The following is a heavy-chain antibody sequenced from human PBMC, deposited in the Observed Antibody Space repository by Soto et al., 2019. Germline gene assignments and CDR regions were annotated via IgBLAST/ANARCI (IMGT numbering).Heavy chain of an antibody. CDR2: IFSNDEK. CDR1: GFSLSNARMG. CDR3: ARMRRAYYYSGMDV. Sequence: VSGPTLVNPTDTLTLTCTVSGFSLSNARMGVSWIRQPPGKALEWLAHIFSNDEKSYSTSLKSRLTISKDTSKSQVVLTMTNMDPVDTATYYCARMRRAYYYSGMDVWGQGTTVTVSS. D-gene: IGHD3-10*01. J-gene: IGHJ6*02. V-gene: IGHV2-26*01.